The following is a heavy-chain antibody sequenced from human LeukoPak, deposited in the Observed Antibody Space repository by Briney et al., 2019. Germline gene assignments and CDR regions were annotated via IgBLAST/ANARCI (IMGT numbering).Heavy chain of an antibody. CDR3: ARSLTGNFDY. CDR2: IYYSGST. CDR1: SGSISFYY. J-gene: IGHJ4*02. V-gene: IGHV4-59*01. Sequence: PETLSLTCTVSSGSISFYYWSWVRQPPGQGLEWIGYIYYSGSTDYNPSLKSRVTISVDTSKNQSSLKLSSVTAADTAVYYCARSLTGNFDYWGQGTLVTVSS. D-gene: IGHD3-9*01.